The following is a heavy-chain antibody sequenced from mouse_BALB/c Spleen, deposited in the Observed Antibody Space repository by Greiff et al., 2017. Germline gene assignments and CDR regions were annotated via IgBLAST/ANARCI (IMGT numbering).Heavy chain of an antibody. J-gene: IGHJ4*01. CDR2: ISYDGSN. D-gene: IGHD1-1*01. CDR3: ARDFTTVVEDYAMDY. CDR1: GYSITSGYY. Sequence: EVKLLESGPGLVKPSQSLSLTCSVTGYSITSGYYWNWIRQFPGNKLEWMGYISYDGSNNYNPSLKNRISITRDTSKNQFFLKLNSVTTEDTATYYCARDFTTVVEDYAMDYWGQGTSVTVSS. V-gene: IGHV3-6*02.